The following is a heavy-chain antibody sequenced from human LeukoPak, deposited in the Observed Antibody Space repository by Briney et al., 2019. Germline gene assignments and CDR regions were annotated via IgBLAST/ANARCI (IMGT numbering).Heavy chain of an antibody. J-gene: IGHJ1*01. V-gene: IGHV3-30*02. CDR3: AKDPLAKRGSGDCSYFQH. Sequence: GGSLRLSCAASGFTFSSYGIHWVRQAPGKGLEWVAFIRHDGSNKYYTDSVKGRFTISRDNSKNTLYLQMNSLRADDTAVYYCAKDPLAKRGSGDCSYFQHWGQGTLVTVSS. CDR1: GFTFSSYG. D-gene: IGHD2-21*01. CDR2: IRHDGSNK.